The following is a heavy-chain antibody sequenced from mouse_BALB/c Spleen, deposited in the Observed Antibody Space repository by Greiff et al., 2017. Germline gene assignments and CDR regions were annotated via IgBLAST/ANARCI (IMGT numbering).Heavy chain of an antibody. Sequence: VQLQQSGTVLARPGASVKMSCKASGYTFTSYWMHWVKQRPGQGLEWIGAIYPGNSDTSYNQKFKGKAKLTAVTSTSTAYMELSSLTNEDSAVYYCTRRSSNWYFDVWGAGTTVTVSS. J-gene: IGHJ1*01. D-gene: IGHD1-1*01. CDR3: TRRSSNWYFDV. CDR1: GYTFTSYW. CDR2: IYPGNSDT. V-gene: IGHV1-5*01.